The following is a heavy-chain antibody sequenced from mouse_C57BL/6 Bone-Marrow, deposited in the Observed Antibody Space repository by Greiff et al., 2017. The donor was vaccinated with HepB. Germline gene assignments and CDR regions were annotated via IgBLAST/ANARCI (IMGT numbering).Heavy chain of an antibody. Sequence: VHLVESGAELARPGASVKLSCKASGYTFTSYWMHWVKQRPGQGLEWIGEIDPSDSYTNYNQKFKGKSTLTVDKSSSTAYMQLSSLTSEDSAVYYCARERDDYPAWFAYWGQGTLVTVSA. CDR1: GYTFTSYW. V-gene: IGHV1-69*01. CDR3: ARERDDYPAWFAY. D-gene: IGHD2-4*01. J-gene: IGHJ3*01. CDR2: IDPSDSYT.